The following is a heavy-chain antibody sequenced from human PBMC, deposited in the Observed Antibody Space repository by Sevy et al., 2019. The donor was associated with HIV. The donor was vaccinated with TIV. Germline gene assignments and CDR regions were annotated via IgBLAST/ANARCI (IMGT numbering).Heavy chain of an antibody. CDR3: ARDAGYSVNWYPRFDP. CDR2: ISYDGSHK. Sequence: GGSLRLSCAASAFTFSTYAMHWVRQAPGKGLEWVAVISYDGSHKYYADSVKGRFTISRDDSKSSLYLQMNTLRAEDTAVYYCARDAGYSVNWYPRFDPWGRGTLVTVS. D-gene: IGHD6-13*01. J-gene: IGHJ5*02. V-gene: IGHV3-30*03. CDR1: AFTFSTYA.